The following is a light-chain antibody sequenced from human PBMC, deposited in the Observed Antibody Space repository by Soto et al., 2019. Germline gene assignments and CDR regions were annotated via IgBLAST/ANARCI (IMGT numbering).Light chain of an antibody. Sequence: DIQMTQSPSTLSASVGDRVTITSRASQSISSWLAWYQQKPGKAPKLLIYKASSLESGVPSRFSGSGSGTEFTLTISSLQPDDFATYYCQQYHSYRTFGQGTKVEIK. CDR3: QQYHSYRT. J-gene: IGKJ1*01. CDR2: KAS. V-gene: IGKV1-5*03. CDR1: QSISSW.